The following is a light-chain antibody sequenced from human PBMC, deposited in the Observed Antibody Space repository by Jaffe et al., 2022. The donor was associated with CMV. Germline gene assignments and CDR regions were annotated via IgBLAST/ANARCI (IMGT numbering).Light chain of an antibody. J-gene: IGLJ1*01. V-gene: IGLV3-19*01. CDR1: SLRSYY. CDR2: GKN. Sequence: SSELTQDPAVSVALGQTVRITCQGDSLRSYYATWYQQRPGQAPVLVIYGKNNRPSGIPDRFSGSSSGNTASLTITGAQAEDEADYYCISRDSSAKGVFGTGTKVTVL. CDR3: ISRDSSAKGV.